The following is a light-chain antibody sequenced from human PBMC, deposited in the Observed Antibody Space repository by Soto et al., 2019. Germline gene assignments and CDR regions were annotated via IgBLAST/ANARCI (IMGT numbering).Light chain of an antibody. CDR1: SSDVGGYNY. Sequence: QSALTQPASVSGSPGQSITISCTGTSSDVGGYNYVSWYQQHPGKAPKLMIYEVSNRPSGVSNRLSGSKSGNTASLTISGLQAEDEADDYCSSYTSSSTLVFGTGTKLTVL. CDR2: EVS. CDR3: SSYTSSSTLV. V-gene: IGLV2-14*01. J-gene: IGLJ1*01.